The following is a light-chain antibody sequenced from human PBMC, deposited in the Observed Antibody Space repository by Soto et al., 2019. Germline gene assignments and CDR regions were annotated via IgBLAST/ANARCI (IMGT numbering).Light chain of an antibody. CDR3: QSYDSSLSGRYV. CDR2: GNS. V-gene: IGLV1-40*01. Sequence: QAVVTQPPSVSGAPGQRVTISCTGSSSNIGAGYDVHWYQQLPGTAPKLLIYGNSNRPSGVPDRFSGSKSGTSASLAITGLQADDEADYHCQSYDSSLSGRYVFGAGTKLTVL. CDR1: SSNIGAGYD. J-gene: IGLJ1*01.